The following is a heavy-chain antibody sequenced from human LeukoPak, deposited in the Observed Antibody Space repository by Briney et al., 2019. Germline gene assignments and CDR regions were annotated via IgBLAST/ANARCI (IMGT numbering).Heavy chain of an antibody. V-gene: IGHV3-23*01. D-gene: IGHD3-10*01. Sequence: GGSLRLSCAASGFTFSSYAMTWVRQAPGKGLEWVSAISGSGGSTYYADSVKGRFTISRDNSKNTLYLQMNSLRVDDTAVYYCAKEGGDGSGSYMNNWFDPWGQGTLVTVSS. CDR1: GFTFSSYA. CDR2: ISGSGGST. CDR3: AKEGGDGSGSYMNNWFDP. J-gene: IGHJ5*02.